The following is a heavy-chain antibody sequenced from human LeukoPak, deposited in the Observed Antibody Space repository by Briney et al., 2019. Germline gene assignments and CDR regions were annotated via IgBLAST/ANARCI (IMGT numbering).Heavy chain of an antibody. CDR3: AAYYYDSSGYFDY. CDR1: GGSFSGYY. CDR2: INHSGST. J-gene: IGHJ4*02. D-gene: IGHD3-22*01. V-gene: IGHV4-34*01. Sequence: PSETLSLTCAVYGGSFSGYYRSWIRQPPGKGLEWIGEINHSGSTNYNPSLKSRVTISVDTSKNQFSLKLSSVTAADTAVYYCAAYYYDSSGYFDYWGQGTLVTVSS.